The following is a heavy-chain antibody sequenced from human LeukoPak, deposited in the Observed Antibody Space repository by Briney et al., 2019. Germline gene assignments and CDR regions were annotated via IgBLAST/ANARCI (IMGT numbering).Heavy chain of an antibody. J-gene: IGHJ4*01. CDR1: GFTFSDYS. CDR2: ISTTSAHI. V-gene: IGHV3-48*02. D-gene: IGHD2-15*01. Sequence: GGSLRLSCAASGFTFSDYSMNWVRQAPGQGLKWVSYISTTSAHIYYADSVKGRFTISRDNAKNSLYLQMNSLRDEDTAVYYCATAGGRLDYWGHGTLVTVSS. CDR3: ATAGGRLDY.